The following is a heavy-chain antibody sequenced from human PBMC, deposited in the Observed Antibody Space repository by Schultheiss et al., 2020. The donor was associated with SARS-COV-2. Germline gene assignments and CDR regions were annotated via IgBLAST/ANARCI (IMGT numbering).Heavy chain of an antibody. J-gene: IGHJ6*02. D-gene: IGHD6-13*01. CDR1: GFTFSSYA. CDR2: ISSNGGST. V-gene: IGHV3-64*04. Sequence: GGSLRLSCAASGFTFSSYAMHWVRQAPGKGLEYVSAISSNGGSTYYADSVKGRFTISRDNSKNTLYLQMNSLRAEDTAVYYCAAGYSSSWYARQYYYGMDVWGQGTTVTVSS. CDR3: AAGYSSSWYARQYYYGMDV.